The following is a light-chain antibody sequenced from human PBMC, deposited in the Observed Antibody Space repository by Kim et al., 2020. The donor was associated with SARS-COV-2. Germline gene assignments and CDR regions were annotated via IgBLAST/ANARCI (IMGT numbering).Light chain of an antibody. V-gene: IGLV3-19*01. CDR2: GKD. CDR3: NSRDSNDNVL. Sequence: VALGQTVRITCQGASLRSNYANWDPRKPGQAPILVIYGKDNRPSVIPDRFSGSSAGNTASLTITGTQAGNEADYYCNSRDSNDNVLFGGGTKLTVL. CDR1: SLRSNY. J-gene: IGLJ2*01.